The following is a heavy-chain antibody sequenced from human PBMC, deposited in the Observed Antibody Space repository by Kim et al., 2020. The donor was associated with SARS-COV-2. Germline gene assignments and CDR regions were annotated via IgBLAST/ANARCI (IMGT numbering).Heavy chain of an antibody. CDR2: ISYDGSNK. D-gene: IGHD4-17*01. Sequence: GGSLRLSCAASGFTFSSYAMHWVRQAPGKGLEWVAVISYDGSNKYYADSVKGRFTISRDNSKNTLYLQMNSLRAEDTAVYYCARIPMTTCTTSMDVWGQG. J-gene: IGHJ6*02. CDR1: GFTFSSYA. V-gene: IGHV3-30*04. CDR3: ARIPMTTCTTSMDV.